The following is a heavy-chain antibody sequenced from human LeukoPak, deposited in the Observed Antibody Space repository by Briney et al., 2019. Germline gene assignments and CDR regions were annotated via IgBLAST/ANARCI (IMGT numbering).Heavy chain of an antibody. Sequence: SVKVSCKASGDPFGSYALSWVRQAPGQGLEWVGGIVPIFGKTTYAQKFQGRLAITTDESTSTTYMELSSLTSAGTAVYYCARGQEGIMWFFDNWGQGTLVTVSS. V-gene: IGHV1-69*05. CDR2: IVPIFGKT. J-gene: IGHJ4*02. CDR1: GDPFGSYA. D-gene: IGHD2-21*01. CDR3: ARGQEGIMWFFDN.